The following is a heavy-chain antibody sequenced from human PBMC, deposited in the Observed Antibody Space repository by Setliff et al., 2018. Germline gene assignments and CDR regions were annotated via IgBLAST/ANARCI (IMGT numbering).Heavy chain of an antibody. Sequence: ASVKVSCKASGYTFISYDIRWVRQAPGQGLEWMGWISAYNGNTNYAQKLQGRVTMTTDTSTSTAYMELRSLRSDDTAVYYRARGVDSSGFFSFDYWGQGTLVTVSS. CDR2: ISAYNGNT. V-gene: IGHV1-18*01. J-gene: IGHJ4*02. CDR3: ARGVDSSGFFSFDY. CDR1: GYTFISYD. D-gene: IGHD3-22*01.